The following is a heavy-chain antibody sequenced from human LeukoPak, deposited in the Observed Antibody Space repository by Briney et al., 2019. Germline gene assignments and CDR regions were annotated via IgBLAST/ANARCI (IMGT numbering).Heavy chain of an antibody. Sequence: GGSLRLSCAASGFTFSSYGMSWVRQAPGKGLEWVSSISSSSSYIYYADSVKGRFTISRDNAKNSLYLQMNSLRAEDTAVYYCAKGRLGRIAAADFDYWGQGTLVTVSS. J-gene: IGHJ4*02. V-gene: IGHV3-21*01. D-gene: IGHD6-13*01. CDR2: ISSSSSYI. CDR3: AKGRLGRIAAADFDY. CDR1: GFTFSSYG.